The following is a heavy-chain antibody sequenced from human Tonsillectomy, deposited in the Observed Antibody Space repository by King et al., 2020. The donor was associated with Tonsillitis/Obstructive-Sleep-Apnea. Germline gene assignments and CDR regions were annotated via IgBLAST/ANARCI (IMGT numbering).Heavy chain of an antibody. CDR2: INTNTGNP. CDR1: GYTFTSYA. CDR3: ARGFLTIFGVVFNWFDP. J-gene: IGHJ5*02. Sequence: QLVQSGSELKKPGASVKVSCKASGYTFTSYAMNWVRQAPGQGLEWMGWINTNTGNPTYAQGFTGRFVFSLDTSVSTAYLQISSLKAEDTAVYYYARGFLTIFGVVFNWFDPWGQGTLVTVSS. V-gene: IGHV7-4-1*02. D-gene: IGHD3-3*01.